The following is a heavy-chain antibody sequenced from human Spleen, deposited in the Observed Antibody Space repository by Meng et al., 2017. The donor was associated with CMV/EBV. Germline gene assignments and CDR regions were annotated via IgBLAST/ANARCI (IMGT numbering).Heavy chain of an antibody. J-gene: IGHJ4*02. CDR1: GGSISSSSYY. CDR2: IYYSGST. CDR3: AREMVSGSGSNYVLGTRTGLDY. Sequence: SETLSLTCTVSGGSISSSSYYWGWIRQPPGKGLEWIGSIYYSGSTYYNPSLKGRVTISVDTSKNQFSLKLSSVTAADTAVYYCAREMVSGSGSNYVLGTRTGLDYWGQGTLVTVSS. V-gene: IGHV4-39*07. D-gene: IGHD1-26*01.